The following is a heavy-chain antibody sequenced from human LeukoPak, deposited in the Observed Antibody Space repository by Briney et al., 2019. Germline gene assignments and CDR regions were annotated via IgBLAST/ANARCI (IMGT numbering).Heavy chain of an antibody. CDR2: ISGLSGRT. J-gene: IGHJ3*02. D-gene: IGHD6-13*01. CDR3: ARGRSRQQLAFDAFDI. CDR1: GFSFSSYG. V-gene: IGHV3-23*01. Sequence: GGSLRLSCATSGFSFSSYGMSWVRQAPGKGLEWVSSISGLSGRTYYADSVKGRVTISRENAKNSLYLQMNSLRAGDTAVYYCARGRSRQQLAFDAFDIWGQGTMVTVSS.